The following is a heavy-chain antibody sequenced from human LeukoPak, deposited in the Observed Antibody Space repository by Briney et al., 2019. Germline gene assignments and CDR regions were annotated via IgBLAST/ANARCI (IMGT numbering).Heavy chain of an antibody. Sequence: GGSLRLSCAASGFTFSSYAMHWVRQAPGKGLEWVAVISYDGSNKYYADSVKGRFTISRDNSKNTLYLQMNSLRAEDTAVYSCAKGIDGYNHVFDCWGQGTLVTVSS. CDR1: GFTFSSYA. CDR2: ISYDGSNK. CDR3: AKGIDGYNHVFDC. J-gene: IGHJ4*02. D-gene: IGHD5-24*01. V-gene: IGHV3-30*04.